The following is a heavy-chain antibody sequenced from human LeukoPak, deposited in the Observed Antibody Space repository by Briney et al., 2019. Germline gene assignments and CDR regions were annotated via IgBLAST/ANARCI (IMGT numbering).Heavy chain of an antibody. CDR2: TYTGDNS. CDR1: GFTVSSIH. D-gene: IGHD3-22*01. V-gene: IGHV3-53*01. Sequence: GGSLRLSCAASGFTVSSIHMVWVRQAPGKGLEWVSVTYTGDNSYYADSVKGRFIISRDISKNTLYLQMNSLRAEDSALYYCARGGRGSAAVVAPRSFDIWGQGTMVTVSS. J-gene: IGHJ3*02. CDR3: ARGGRGSAAVVAPRSFDI.